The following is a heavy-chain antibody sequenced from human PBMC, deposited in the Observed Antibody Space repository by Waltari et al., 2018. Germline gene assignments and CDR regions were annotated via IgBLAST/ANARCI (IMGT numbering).Heavy chain of an antibody. CDR2: VYQSGST. J-gene: IGHJ4*02. V-gene: IGHV4-30-4*01. D-gene: IGHD5-12*01. CDR1: GGSISSPYY. CDR3: ARGGGGYDKYYFDL. Sequence: QVPLQESGPGPVKPSQTLTLTCNVSGGSISSPYYWSWIRQSPGKGLEWIGYVYQSGSTLYNPTLNNRVTMSVDRSKNQFSLRLTSLTAADTAVYFCARGGGGYDKYYFDLWGQGTLVTVSS.